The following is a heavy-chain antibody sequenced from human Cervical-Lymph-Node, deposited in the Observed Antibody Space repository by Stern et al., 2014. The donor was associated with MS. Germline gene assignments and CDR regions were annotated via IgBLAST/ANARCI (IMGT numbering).Heavy chain of an antibody. CDR2: IYHSGSP. CDR3: ARDYYDNSGYYGIDY. CDR1: GGSISSGGYS. J-gene: IGHJ4*02. D-gene: IGHD3-22*01. Sequence: LQLQESGSGLVKPSQTLSLTCAVSGGSISSGGYSWSWIRQPPGKGLEWIGYIYHSGSPYYNPSLKSRVTISVDRSKNQFSLRLTSVTAADTAVYYCARDYYDNSGYYGIDYWGQGTLVTVSS. V-gene: IGHV4-30-2*01.